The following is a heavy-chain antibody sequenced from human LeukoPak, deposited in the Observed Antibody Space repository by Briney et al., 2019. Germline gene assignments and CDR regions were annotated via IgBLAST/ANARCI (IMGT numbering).Heavy chain of an antibody. CDR2: ISSNGGST. V-gene: IGHV3-64D*06. J-gene: IGHJ6*02. D-gene: IGHD1-26*01. CDR1: GFTFSSYA. CDR3: AKGGGRPVYYYCGMDV. Sequence: GGSLRLSCSASGFTFSSYAMHWVRQAPGKGLEYVSAISSNGGSTYYADSVKGRFTISRDNSKNTLYLQMSSLRAEDTAVYYCAKGGGRPVYYYCGMDVWGQGTTVTVSS.